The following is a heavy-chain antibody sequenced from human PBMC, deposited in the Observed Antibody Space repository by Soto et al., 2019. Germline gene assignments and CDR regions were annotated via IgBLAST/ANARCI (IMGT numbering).Heavy chain of an antibody. D-gene: IGHD7-27*01. Sequence: GGSLRLSCAASGFTFSSYGMHWVRQAPGKGLEWVSYISSSSSVIDYADSVKGRFTVSRDNARNSLYLQMNSLRAEDTAVYYCARDLSWGSNWYYYMDAWGKGTTVTVS. CDR1: GFTFSSYG. J-gene: IGHJ6*03. CDR3: ARDLSWGSNWYYYMDA. V-gene: IGHV3-48*01. CDR2: ISSSSSVI.